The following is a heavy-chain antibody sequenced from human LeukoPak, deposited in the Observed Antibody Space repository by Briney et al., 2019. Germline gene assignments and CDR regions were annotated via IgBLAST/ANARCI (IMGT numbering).Heavy chain of an antibody. CDR2: VHLDGRT. CDR1: GGSVSSTNW. CDR3: AREGGFYHPLDY. D-gene: IGHD1-14*01. V-gene: IGHV4-4*02. Sequence: SETLSLTCGVSGGSVSSTNWWTWVRQPPGKGLEWIGEVHLDGRTNYNPSLESRLTMSVDLSENHISLKLTSVTAADTAVYYCAREGGFYHPLDYSGQGTLVTVSS. J-gene: IGHJ4*02.